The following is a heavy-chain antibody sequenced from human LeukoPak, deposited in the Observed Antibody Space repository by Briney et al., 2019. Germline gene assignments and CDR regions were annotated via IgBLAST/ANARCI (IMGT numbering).Heavy chain of an antibody. CDR1: GYTFTGYY. D-gene: IGHD3-22*01. CDR3: ARVYDSSGYYPEDYFDY. Sequence: GASLKVSCKASGYTFTGYYMHWVRQAPGQGLEWMGWINPNSGGTNYAQKFQGRVTMTRDTSISTAYMELSRLRSDDTAVYYCARVYDSSGYYPEDYFDYWGQGTLVTVSS. CDR2: INPNSGGT. J-gene: IGHJ4*02. V-gene: IGHV1-2*02.